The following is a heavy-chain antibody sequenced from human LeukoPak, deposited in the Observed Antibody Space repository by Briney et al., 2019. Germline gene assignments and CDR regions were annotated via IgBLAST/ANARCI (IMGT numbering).Heavy chain of an antibody. J-gene: IGHJ4*02. Sequence: GSLRLSCAASGFTFSSFGMHWIRQPPGKGLEWIGEINHSGSTNYNPSLKSRVAISVDTSKNQFSLKLSSVTAADTAVYYCARTRIQLWSSPLDYWGQGTLVTVSS. CDR1: GFTFSSFG. V-gene: IGHV4-34*01. CDR2: INHSGST. D-gene: IGHD5-18*01. CDR3: ARTRIQLWSSPLDY.